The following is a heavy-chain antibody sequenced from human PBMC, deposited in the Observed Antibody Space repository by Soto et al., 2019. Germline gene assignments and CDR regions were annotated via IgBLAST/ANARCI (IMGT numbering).Heavy chain of an antibody. CDR1: GFTVTINY. D-gene: IGHD5-12*01. V-gene: IGHV3-53*01. Sequence: EVQVVESGGGLIQPGGSLRLSCAVSGFTVTINYMSWVRQAPGKGLEWVSVIYSGGTIYYADSVKVRFTISRDTSKNTLYLQMNSLRGKYTAVYYCHGYGYWGQGTLVTVSS. CDR3: HGYGY. J-gene: IGHJ4*02. CDR2: IYSGGTI.